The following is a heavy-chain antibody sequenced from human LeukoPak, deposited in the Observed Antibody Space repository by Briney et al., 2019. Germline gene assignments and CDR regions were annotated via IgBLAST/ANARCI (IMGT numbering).Heavy chain of an antibody. CDR2: ISGSGGST. V-gene: IGHV3-23*01. Sequence: GGSLRLSCAASGFTFSSYAMSWVRQAPGKGLEWVSAISGSGGSTYYADSVKGRFTISRDNSKNTLYLQMNSLRAEDTAVYHCAKDQSIEKWLSFHYWGQGTLVTVSS. J-gene: IGHJ4*02. CDR3: AKDQSIEKWLSFHY. D-gene: IGHD3-22*01. CDR1: GFTFSSYA.